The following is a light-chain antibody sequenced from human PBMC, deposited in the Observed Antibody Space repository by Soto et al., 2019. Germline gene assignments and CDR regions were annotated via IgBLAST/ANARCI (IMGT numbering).Light chain of an antibody. CDR2: STN. V-gene: IGLV8-61*01. J-gene: IGLJ3*02. CDR1: SGSVSTSYY. Sequence: QAVVTQEPSFSVSPGGTVTLTCGLSSGSVSTSYYPSWYQQTPGQAPRTLIYSTNTRSSGVPDRFSGSILGNKAALTITGAQADDESYYYCVLYMGSGPGVFCGGTKLTVL. CDR3: VLYMGSGPGV.